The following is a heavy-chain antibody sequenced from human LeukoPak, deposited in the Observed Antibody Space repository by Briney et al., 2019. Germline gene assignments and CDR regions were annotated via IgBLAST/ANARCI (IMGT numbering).Heavy chain of an antibody. D-gene: IGHD6-19*01. V-gene: IGHV3-48*03. Sequence: GGSLRLSCAASGFTFSSYEMNWVRQAPGKGLEWVPYISSSGSTIYYADSVKGRFTIPRDNAKNSLYLQMNSLRAEDTAVYYCARDVYSSGWYWGQGTLVAVSS. CDR3: ARDVYSSGWY. CDR2: ISSSGSTI. J-gene: IGHJ4*02. CDR1: GFTFSSYE.